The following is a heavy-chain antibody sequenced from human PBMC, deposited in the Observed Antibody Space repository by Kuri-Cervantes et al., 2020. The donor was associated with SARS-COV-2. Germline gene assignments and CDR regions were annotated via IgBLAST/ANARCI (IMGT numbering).Heavy chain of an antibody. V-gene: IGHV5-51*01. J-gene: IGHJ6*03. CDR2: IYPGDSDT. CDR3: ARHLGTYYDFWSGYHDHSSCYYMDV. Sequence: KVSCKTSGYTFTAYGISWVRQAPGRGLEWMGIIYPGDSDTRYSPSFQGQVTISADKSIRTAYLQWSSLKASDTAMYYCARHLGTYYDFWSGYHDHSSCYYMDVWGKGTTVTVSS. CDR1: GYTFTAYG. D-gene: IGHD3-3*01.